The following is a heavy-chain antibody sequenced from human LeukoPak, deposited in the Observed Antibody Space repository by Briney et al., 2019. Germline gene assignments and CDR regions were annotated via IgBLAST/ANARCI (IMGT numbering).Heavy chain of an antibody. CDR2: IIPIFGTA. Sequence: GASVKVSCKASGGTFSSYAISWVRQAPGQGLEWMGGIIPIFGTANYAQKFQGRVTITADESTSTAYMELSSLRSEDTAVYYCAREKYYYDSSGYYATYYFDYWGQGTLVTVSS. J-gene: IGHJ4*02. CDR1: GGTFSSYA. V-gene: IGHV1-69*13. D-gene: IGHD3-22*01. CDR3: AREKYYYDSSGYYATYYFDY.